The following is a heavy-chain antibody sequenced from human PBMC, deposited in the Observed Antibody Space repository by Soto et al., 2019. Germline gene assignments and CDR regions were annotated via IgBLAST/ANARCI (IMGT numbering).Heavy chain of an antibody. CDR2: ILVDGRT. D-gene: IGHD2-8*02. CDR1: GFICSSYD. V-gene: IGHV3-23*01. J-gene: IGHJ3*02. CDR3: AKATATGGGAFDI. Sequence: WWSLRLSCASSGFICSSYDMSWVRQAPGKGLEWVSTILVDGRTFYVDSVKGRFTISRDSSQNTVYLQMNSLTAGDTALYYCAKATATGGGAFDICGQGTMVTVSS.